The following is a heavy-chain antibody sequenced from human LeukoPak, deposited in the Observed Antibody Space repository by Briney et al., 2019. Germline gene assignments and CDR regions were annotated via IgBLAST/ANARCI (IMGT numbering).Heavy chain of an antibody. CDR3: ATRIAYYDSSGYSLRY. V-gene: IGHV1-24*01. Sequence: ASVKVSCKVSGYTLTELSMHWVRQAPGKGLEWMGGFDPEDGETIYAQKFRGRVTMTEDTSTDTAYMELSSLRSEDTAVYYCATRIAYYDSSGYSLRYWGQGTLVTVSS. CDR2: FDPEDGET. J-gene: IGHJ4*02. D-gene: IGHD3-22*01. CDR1: GYTLTELS.